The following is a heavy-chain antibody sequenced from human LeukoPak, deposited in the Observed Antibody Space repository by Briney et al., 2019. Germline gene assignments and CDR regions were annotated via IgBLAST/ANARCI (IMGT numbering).Heavy chain of an antibody. J-gene: IGHJ3*02. V-gene: IGHV6-1*01. CDR1: GDSVSSNIAA. Sequence: SQTLSLTCAISGDSVSSNIAAWHWIRQSPSRGLEWLGRTYYKSKWYNDYAVSVKSRITINPDTSKNQFSLRLNSVTPEDTAVYYCARDHYYDSNGYYSRELDAFDIWGQGTMVTVSS. CDR2: TYYKSKWYN. D-gene: IGHD3-22*01. CDR3: ARDHYYDSNGYYSRELDAFDI.